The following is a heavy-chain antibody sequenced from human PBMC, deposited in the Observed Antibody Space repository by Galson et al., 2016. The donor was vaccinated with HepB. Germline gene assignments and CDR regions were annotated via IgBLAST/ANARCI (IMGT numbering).Heavy chain of an antibody. CDR3: AKALTSVTGPIDAFDV. V-gene: IGHV3-9*01. D-gene: IGHD1/OR15-1a*01. CDR1: GFNFADYA. CDR2: INWSKSPL. J-gene: IGHJ3*01. Sequence: SLRLSCAASGFNFADYAIHWVRQPPGKGLEWVSGINWSKSPLGYADSVKGRFTISRDNAKNSLYLQMNSLRVEDTAFYYCAKALTSVTGPIDAFDVWGQGTMVTVSS.